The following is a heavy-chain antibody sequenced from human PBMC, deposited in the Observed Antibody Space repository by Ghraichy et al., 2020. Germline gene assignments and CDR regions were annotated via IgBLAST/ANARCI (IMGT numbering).Heavy chain of an antibody. D-gene: IGHD3-16*01. CDR1: GFTFSSYA. J-gene: IGHJ6*02. Sequence: GGSLRLSCAASGFTFSSYAMSWVRQAPGKGLEWVSAISGSGGSTYYADSVKGRFTISRDNSKNTLYLQMNSLRAEDTAVYYCAKGYDYVWGSHAPQGMDGWGQGTTVTVSS. CDR3: AKGYDYVWGSHAPQGMDG. V-gene: IGHV3-23*01. CDR2: ISGSGGST.